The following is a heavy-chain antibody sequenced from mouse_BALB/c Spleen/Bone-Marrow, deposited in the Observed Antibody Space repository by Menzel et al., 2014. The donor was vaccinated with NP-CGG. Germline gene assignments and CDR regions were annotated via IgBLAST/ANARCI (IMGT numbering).Heavy chain of an antibody. D-gene: IGHD3-2*02. CDR3: ARNSGTWGFDY. J-gene: IGHJ2*01. CDR1: GFSLSRYS. CDR2: IWRGGST. Sequence: VKLMESGPGLVSPSQSLSITCTVSGFSLSRYSVHWVRQPPGQGLEWLGMIWRGGSTDYNSALKSRLSISKDNSKSQASIKMNSLQTDDTAMYYCARNSGTWGFDYWGQGTTLTVSS. V-gene: IGHV2-6-4*01.